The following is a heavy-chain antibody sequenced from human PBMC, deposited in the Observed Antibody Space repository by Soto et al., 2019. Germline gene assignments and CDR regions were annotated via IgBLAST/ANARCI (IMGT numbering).Heavy chain of an antibody. J-gene: IGHJ6*02. Sequence: EVQLVESGGGLVQPGGSLRLSCAASGFTVGTNYMTWVRQAPGKGLEWVSVMFYGGSTYYAASVKGRFTISRDDSKNTLYLQMNSLRAEDTAVYCCATTGMGLTLYYYYHGMDVWGQGTTVTVS. CDR1: GFTVGTNY. CDR3: ATTGMGLTLYYYYHGMDV. D-gene: IGHD1-26*01. V-gene: IGHV3-66*01. CDR2: MFYGGST.